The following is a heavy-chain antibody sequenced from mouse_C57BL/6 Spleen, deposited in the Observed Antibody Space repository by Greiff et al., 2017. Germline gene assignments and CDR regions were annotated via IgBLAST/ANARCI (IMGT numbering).Heavy chain of an antibody. CDR2: ISSGSSTI. CDR3: ARQDYDYLYFDY. CDR1: GFTFSDYG. J-gene: IGHJ2*01. D-gene: IGHD2-4*01. Sequence: EVQLVESGGGLVKPGGSLKLSCAASGFTFSDYGMHWVRQAPEKGLEWVAYISSGSSTIYYADTVKGRFTISRDNAKNTLFLQMTSLRSEDTAMYYCARQDYDYLYFDYWGQGTTLTVSS. V-gene: IGHV5-17*01.